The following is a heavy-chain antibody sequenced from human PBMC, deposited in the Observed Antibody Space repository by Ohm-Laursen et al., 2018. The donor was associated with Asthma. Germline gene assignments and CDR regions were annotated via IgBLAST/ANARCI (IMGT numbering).Heavy chain of an antibody. J-gene: IGHJ4*02. CDR1: GFTFSSYW. CDR3: ATYYYDSSGYFDY. CDR2: INSDGSST. Sequence: SLRLSCAASGFTFSSYWMHWVRQAPGKGLVWVSRINSDGSSTSYADSVKGRFTISRDNAKNTLYLQMNSLRAEDTAVYYCATYYYDSSGYFDYWGQGTLVTVSS. D-gene: IGHD3-22*01. V-gene: IGHV3-74*01.